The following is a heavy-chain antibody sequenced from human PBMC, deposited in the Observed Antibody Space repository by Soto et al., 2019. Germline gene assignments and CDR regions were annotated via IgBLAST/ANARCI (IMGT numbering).Heavy chain of an antibody. J-gene: IGHJ6*02. CDR1: GFTFNTYG. D-gene: IGHD2-15*01. Sequence: GGSLRLSCAASGFTFNTYGMHWVRQAPDKGLEWVSVIWYDGSNIHYADSVKGRFTISRDNSKNTLYLQMNSLRAEDTAVYYCARDGGYGMDVWGQGTTVTVSS. CDR3: ARDGGYGMDV. V-gene: IGHV3-33*01. CDR2: IWYDGSNI.